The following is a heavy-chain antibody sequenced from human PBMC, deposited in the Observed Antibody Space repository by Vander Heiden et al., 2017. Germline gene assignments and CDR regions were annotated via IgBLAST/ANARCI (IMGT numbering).Heavy chain of an antibody. Sequence: QLQLQESGPGLVKPSETLSLTCTVSGGSISSRSYYWGWIRQPPGKGLEWIGIIYYSGSTYYNPSRSSRVTISVDTSKNQFSLKLSSVTAADTAVYYCARRRIVEQQLVHGAFDIWGQGTMVTVAS. CDR1: GGSISSRSYY. CDR2: IYYSGST. V-gene: IGHV4-39*01. J-gene: IGHJ3*02. CDR3: ARRRIVEQQLVHGAFDI. D-gene: IGHD6-13*01.